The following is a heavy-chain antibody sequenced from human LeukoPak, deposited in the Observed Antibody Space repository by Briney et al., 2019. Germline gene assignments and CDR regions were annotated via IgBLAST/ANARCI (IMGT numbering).Heavy chain of an antibody. J-gene: IGHJ4*02. Sequence: GGSLRLSCAASGFLFSRYWMSWVRQAPGKGLEWVANIKEDGSEKYYVESMKGRFTISRDNVKNSLYLQINSLRAEDTAVYYCARDSFEADIDYWGQGTLVTVSS. CDR2: IKEDGSEK. D-gene: IGHD3-10*01. CDR3: ARDSFEADIDY. V-gene: IGHV3-7*01. CDR1: GFLFSRYW.